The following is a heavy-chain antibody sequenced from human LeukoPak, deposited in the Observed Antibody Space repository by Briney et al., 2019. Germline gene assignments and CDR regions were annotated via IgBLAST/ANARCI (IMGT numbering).Heavy chain of an antibody. CDR2: IKQDGSEK. J-gene: IGHJ4*02. CDR3: ARGGTTFEH. V-gene: IGHV3-7*01. D-gene: IGHD4-11*01. CDR1: AFTFSSSW. Sequence: GGSLRLSCAASAFTFSSSWMSWVRQAPGKGLEWVANIKQDGSEKYYVDSVKGRFTISRDNAKNSLYLQINSLRAEDTAVYYCARGGTTFEHWGQGTLVTVSS.